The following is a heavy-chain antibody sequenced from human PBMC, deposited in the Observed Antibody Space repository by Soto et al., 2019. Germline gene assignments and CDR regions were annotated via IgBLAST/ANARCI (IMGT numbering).Heavy chain of an antibody. V-gene: IGHV1-69*13. D-gene: IGHD3-9*01. CDR1: GGTFSSYA. CDR2: IIPIFGTA. Sequence: SVKVSCKASGGTFSSYAISWVRQAPGQGLEWMGGIIPIFGTANYAQKFQGRVTITADESTSTAYMELSSLRSEDTAVYYCASDAWGVRPSYYDILTGYYRTFAFDIWGQGTMVTVSS. J-gene: IGHJ3*02. CDR3: ASDAWGVRPSYYDILTGYYRTFAFDI.